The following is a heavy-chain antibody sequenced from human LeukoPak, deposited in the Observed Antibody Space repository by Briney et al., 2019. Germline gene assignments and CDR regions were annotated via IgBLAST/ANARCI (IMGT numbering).Heavy chain of an antibody. CDR2: ISSSSSYI. J-gene: IGHJ4*02. CDR1: GFTFSSYS. Sequence: GGSLRLSCAASGFTFSSYSMNWVRQAPGKGLEWVSSISSSSSYIYYADSVKGRFTISRDNAKNSLYLQMNSLRAEDTAVYYCAREATGIVGAIDYWGQGTLVTVSS. D-gene: IGHD1-26*01. CDR3: AREATGIVGAIDY. V-gene: IGHV3-21*01.